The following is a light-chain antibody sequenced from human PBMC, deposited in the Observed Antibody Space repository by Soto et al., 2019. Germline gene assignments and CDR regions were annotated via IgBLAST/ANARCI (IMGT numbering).Light chain of an antibody. CDR3: QQYDNSPPAT. J-gene: IGKJ2*01. CDR1: QSISSSS. Sequence: EIVLTQSPGTLSLFPGEGATLSCRASQSISSSSLAWYQQKPGQAPRLVIYGASSRATGIPDRFSGSGSGTDFTLSISRLEPEDFAVYYCQQYDNSPPATFGRGTNLEIK. V-gene: IGKV3-20*01. CDR2: GAS.